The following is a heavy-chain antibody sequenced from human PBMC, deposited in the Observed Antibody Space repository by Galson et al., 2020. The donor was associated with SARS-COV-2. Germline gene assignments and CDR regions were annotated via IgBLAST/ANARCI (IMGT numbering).Heavy chain of an antibody. V-gene: IGHV4-59*01. CDR3: ARESYDSSGYYLAYFDY. CDR2: IYYSGST. D-gene: IGHD3-22*01. CDR1: GVSISSYY. Sequence: SETLSPTCTVSGVSISSYYWSWIRQPPGKGLEWIGYIYYSGSTNYNPSLKSRVTISVDTSKNQFSLKLSSVTAADTAVYYCARESYDSSGYYLAYFDYWGQGTLVTVSS. J-gene: IGHJ4*02.